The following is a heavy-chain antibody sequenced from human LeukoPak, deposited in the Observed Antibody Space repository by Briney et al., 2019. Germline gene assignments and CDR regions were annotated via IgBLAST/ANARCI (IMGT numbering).Heavy chain of an antibody. Sequence: SVKVSCKASGGTFISYAISWVRQAPGQGLEWMGGIIPIFGTANYAQKFQGRVTITADESTSTAYMELSSLRSEDTAVYYCARARRAVAGMEGAFDIWGQGTMVTVSS. J-gene: IGHJ3*02. CDR1: GGTFISYA. CDR2: IIPIFGTA. D-gene: IGHD6-19*01. CDR3: ARARRAVAGMEGAFDI. V-gene: IGHV1-69*01.